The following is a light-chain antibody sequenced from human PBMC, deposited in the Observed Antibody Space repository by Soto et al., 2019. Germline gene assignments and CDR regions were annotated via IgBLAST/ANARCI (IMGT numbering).Light chain of an antibody. Sequence: EVVLTQSPGTLSLSPGERVTVSCRASQNVRKYLAWYQQKPGQAPRLVIYGAGTRGSGVPDRFSSSGSGTDFTLTINSLESDDSAVYYCHQYGESPPTFGGGTKVEI. CDR1: QNVRKY. J-gene: IGKJ4*01. CDR3: HQYGESPPT. V-gene: IGKV3-20*01. CDR2: GAG.